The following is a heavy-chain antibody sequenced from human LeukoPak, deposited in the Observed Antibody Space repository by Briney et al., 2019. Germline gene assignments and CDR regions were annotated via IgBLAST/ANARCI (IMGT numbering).Heavy chain of an antibody. CDR2: INSDGSTT. V-gene: IGHV3-74*01. CDR3: ARSDYYGSGSYGFDP. Sequence: GGSLRLSCAASGFTFSSYWMHWVRQAPGKGLVWVSRINSDGSTTNYADSVKGRFTISRDNAKNTLYLQMNSLKIEDTAVYYCARSDYYGSGSYGFDPWGQGTLVTVSS. J-gene: IGHJ5*02. D-gene: IGHD3-10*01. CDR1: GFTFSSYW.